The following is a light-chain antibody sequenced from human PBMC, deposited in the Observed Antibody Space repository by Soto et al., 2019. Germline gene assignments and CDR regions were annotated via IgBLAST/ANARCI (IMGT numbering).Light chain of an antibody. J-gene: IGKJ5*01. Sequence: EIVLTQSPGALSLSPGERATLSCRASQSVSSSLAWYQQKPGQAPRLLIYGASSRATGIPDRFSGSGSGTDFTLTISRLEPEDFAVYICQQYGTSPRTFGQGTRLEIK. CDR3: QQYGTSPRT. CDR2: GAS. CDR1: QSVSSS. V-gene: IGKV3-20*01.